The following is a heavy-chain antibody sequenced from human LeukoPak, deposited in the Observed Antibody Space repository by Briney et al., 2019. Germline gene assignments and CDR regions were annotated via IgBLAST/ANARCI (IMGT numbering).Heavy chain of an antibody. CDR2: IKSRTDGGTT. J-gene: IGHJ4*02. CDR1: GFTLSNAW. Sequence: PGGSLRLSCAASGFTLSNAWMSWVRQAPGKGLEWVGCIKSRTDGGTTDYATPVKGRFTISRDDSKNTLYLQMNSLKTEDTAVYYCARSYSSSRGTFDYWGQGTLVTVSS. D-gene: IGHD6-6*01. V-gene: IGHV3-15*01. CDR3: ARSYSSSRGTFDY.